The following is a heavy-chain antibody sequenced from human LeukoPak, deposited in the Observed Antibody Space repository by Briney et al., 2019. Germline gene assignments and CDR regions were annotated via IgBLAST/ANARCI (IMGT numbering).Heavy chain of an antibody. V-gene: IGHV1-46*01. D-gene: IGHD3-22*01. Sequence: ASVKVSCKESGYTFTSYYMHWVRQAPGQGLEWMGIINPSGGSTSYAQKFQGRVTMTRDTSTSTVYMELSSLRSEDTAVYYCARDRITMIVVEETFDYWGQGTLVTVSS. CDR1: GYTFTSYY. CDR3: ARDRITMIVVEETFDY. CDR2: INPSGGST. J-gene: IGHJ4*02.